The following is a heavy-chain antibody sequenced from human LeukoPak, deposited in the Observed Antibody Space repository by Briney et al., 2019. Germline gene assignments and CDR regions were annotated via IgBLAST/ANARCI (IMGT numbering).Heavy chain of an antibody. J-gene: IGHJ6*02. CDR3: ARDYGDNGYYYYYYGMDV. D-gene: IGHD4-17*01. Sequence: PGGSLRLSCAASGFTVSSNYMSWVRQAPGKGLEWVSVIYSGGSTYYADSVKGRFTISRDNSKNTLYLQMNSLRAEDTAVYYCARDYGDNGYYYYYYGMDVWGQGTTVTVSS. CDR2: IYSGGST. V-gene: IGHV3-66*01. CDR1: GFTVSSNY.